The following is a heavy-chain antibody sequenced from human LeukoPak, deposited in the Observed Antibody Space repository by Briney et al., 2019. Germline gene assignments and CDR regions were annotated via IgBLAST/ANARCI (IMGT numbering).Heavy chain of an antibody. CDR2: IIPNTGGT. V-gene: IGHV1-2*02. D-gene: IGHD6-19*01. Sequence: GASVKVSCKSSGYSFSGFYMRWVRQAPGQGLEWMGWIIPNTGGTNYAQKFQGRVTMTRDTTISTAYMELSSLRSDDTAVYYCAREWLIVVTGTGHLDYWGQGTLVTVSS. CDR3: AREWLIVVTGTGHLDY. CDR1: GYSFSGFY. J-gene: IGHJ4*02.